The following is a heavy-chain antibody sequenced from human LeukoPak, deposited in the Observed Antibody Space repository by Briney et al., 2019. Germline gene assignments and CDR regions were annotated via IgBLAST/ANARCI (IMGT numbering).Heavy chain of an antibody. CDR2: IYTSGST. CDR1: GDSISSYY. J-gene: IGHJ4*02. CDR3: ASHGTRDSSGYYPNDY. Sequence: SETLSLTRTVSGDSISSYYWSWIRQPAGKGLEWIGRIYTSGSTNYNPSLKSRVTMSVDTSKNQFSLKLSSVTAADTAVYYCASHGTRDSSGYYPNDYWGQGTLVTVSS. D-gene: IGHD3-22*01. V-gene: IGHV4-4*07.